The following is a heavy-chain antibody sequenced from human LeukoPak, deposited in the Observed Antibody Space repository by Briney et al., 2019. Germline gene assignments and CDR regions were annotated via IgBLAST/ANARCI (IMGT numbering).Heavy chain of an antibody. J-gene: IGHJ4*02. CDR3: ARHVWLQPFDY. CDR2: IYYSGST. V-gene: IGHV4-59*08. CDR1: GGSMSSYY. D-gene: IGHD3-9*01. Sequence: SETLSLTCSVSGGSMSSYYWSWIRQSPGKGLEWIGYIYYSGSTNYNPSLKSRVTISVDTSKNQFSLKLSSVTAADTAVYYCARHVWLQPFDYWGQGTLVTVSS.